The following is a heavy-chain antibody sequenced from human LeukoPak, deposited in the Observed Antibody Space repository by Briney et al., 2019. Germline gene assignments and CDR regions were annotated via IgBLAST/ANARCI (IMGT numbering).Heavy chain of an antibody. CDR2: ISGSGGST. D-gene: IGHD7-27*01. V-gene: IGHV3-23*01. Sequence: GGSLRLSCAASGFTFRNYAMSWVRQAPGKGLEWVSAISGSGGSTYYADSVKGRFTIPRDNSKNTLYLQMNSLRAEDTAVYYCAKDPLGGMDVWGQGTTVTVSS. CDR1: GFTFRNYA. CDR3: AKDPLGGMDV. J-gene: IGHJ6*02.